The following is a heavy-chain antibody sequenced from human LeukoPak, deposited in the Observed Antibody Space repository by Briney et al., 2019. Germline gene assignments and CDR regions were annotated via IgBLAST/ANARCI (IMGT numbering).Heavy chain of an antibody. V-gene: IGHV1-46*01. J-gene: IGHJ4*02. CDR2: INPSGGST. CDR1: GYTFTSYY. CDR3: ARLWGGVVPADQSDY. D-gene: IGHD2-2*01. Sequence: ASVMVPCKASGYTFTSYYMHWVRQAPGQRLEWMGIINPSGGSTSYAQKFQGRVTMTRDTSTSTVYMELSSLRSEDTAVYYCARLWGGVVPADQSDYWGQGTLVTVSS.